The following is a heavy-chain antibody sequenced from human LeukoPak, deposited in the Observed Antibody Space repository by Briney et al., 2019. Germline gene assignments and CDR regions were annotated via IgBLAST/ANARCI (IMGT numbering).Heavy chain of an antibody. Sequence: SQTLSLTCAISGDSVSSNSAAWNWIRQSPSRGLEWLGRTWYRSKWYTDYAVSVRSRITINSDTSKNQFSLHLNSVTPEDTAVYYCARASSAWSDHFDFWGQGTLVTVSS. CDR3: ARASSAWSDHFDF. J-gene: IGHJ4*02. CDR2: TWYRSKWYT. CDR1: GDSVSSNSAA. V-gene: IGHV6-1*01. D-gene: IGHD6-19*01.